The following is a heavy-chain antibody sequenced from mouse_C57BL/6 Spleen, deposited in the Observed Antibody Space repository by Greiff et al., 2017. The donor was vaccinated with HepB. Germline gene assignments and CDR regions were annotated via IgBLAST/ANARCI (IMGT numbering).Heavy chain of an antibody. Sequence: EVMLVESGGDLVKPGGSLKLSCAASGFTFSSYGMSWVRQTPDKRLEWVATISSGGSYTYYPDSVKGRFTISRDNAKNTLYLQMSSLKSEDTAMYYCAREGTAQAFDHWGQGTTLTVSS. CDR2: ISSGGSYT. V-gene: IGHV5-6*02. CDR1: GFTFSSYG. D-gene: IGHD3-2*02. J-gene: IGHJ2*01. CDR3: AREGTAQAFDH.